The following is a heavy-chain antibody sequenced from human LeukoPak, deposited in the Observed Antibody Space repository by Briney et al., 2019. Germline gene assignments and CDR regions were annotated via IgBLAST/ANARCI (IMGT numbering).Heavy chain of an antibody. J-gene: IGHJ4*02. CDR3: ARGLIQLWIFDY. V-gene: IGHV1-69*05. D-gene: IGHD5-18*01. CDR1: GGTFSDYA. Sequence: SVKVSCKASGGTFSDYAVTWVRQAPGQGLEWMGGIIPIFDTANYAHKFQGRVTISTDESTSTAYMELSSLRAEDTAVYYCARGLIQLWIFDYWGQGTLVTVSS. CDR2: IIPIFDTA.